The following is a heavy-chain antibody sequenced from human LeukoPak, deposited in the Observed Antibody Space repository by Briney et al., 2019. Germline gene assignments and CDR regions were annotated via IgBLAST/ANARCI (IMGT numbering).Heavy chain of an antibody. CDR1: GGSISSFY. J-gene: IGHJ6*03. V-gene: IGHV4-59*01. CDR2: INYNGNT. D-gene: IGHD3-10*01. Sequence: SETLSLTCTVSGGSISSFYWSWIRQPPEKGLEWIGYINYNGNTKHNPSLESRVTISRDTSRNQFSLKLSSVTAADTAVYYCARGGGYYYMDVWGKGTTVTVSS. CDR3: ARGGGYYYMDV.